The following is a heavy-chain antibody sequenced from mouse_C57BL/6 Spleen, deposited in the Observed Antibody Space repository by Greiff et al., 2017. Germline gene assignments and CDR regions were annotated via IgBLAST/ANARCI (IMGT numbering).Heavy chain of an antibody. CDR2: IYPGDGDT. Sequence: QVQLQQPGPELVKPGASVKISCKASGYAFSSSWMNWVKQRPGKGLEWIGRIYPGDGDTNYNGKFKGKATLTADKSSSTAYMQLSSLTSEDSAVYYCAMAYSTTGGAMDYWGQGTSVTVSS. V-gene: IGHV1-82*01. D-gene: IGHD1-1*01. CDR1: GYAFSSSW. J-gene: IGHJ4*01. CDR3: AMAYSTTGGAMDY.